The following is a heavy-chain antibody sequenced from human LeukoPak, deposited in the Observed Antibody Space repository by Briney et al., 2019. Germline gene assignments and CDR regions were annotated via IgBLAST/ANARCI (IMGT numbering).Heavy chain of an antibody. V-gene: IGHV3-23*01. CDR2: ISDSGDIT. J-gene: IGHJ4*02. Sequence: PGGSLRLSCAASGFTFSSYAMSWVRRAPGKGLEWVSAISDSGDITYYADSVKGRFTISRDNSKNTLYLQMNSLRAEDTAVYYCAKGGSYCTNGVCYVDYWGQGTLVTVSS. CDR3: AKGGSYCTNGVCYVDY. CDR1: GFTFSSYA. D-gene: IGHD2-8*01.